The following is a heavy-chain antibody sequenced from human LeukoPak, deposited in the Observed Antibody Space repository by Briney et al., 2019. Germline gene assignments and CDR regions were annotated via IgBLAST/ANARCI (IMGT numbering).Heavy chain of an antibody. Sequence: ASVKVSCKASGYTFTGYYMHWVRQAPGQGLEWMGWINPNSGNTGYAQKFQGRVTITRNTSISTAYMELSSLRSEDTAVYYCARWGIAAEDYWGQGTLVTVSS. J-gene: IGHJ4*02. CDR2: INPNSGNT. D-gene: IGHD6-13*01. CDR3: ARWGIAAEDY. V-gene: IGHV1-8*03. CDR1: GYTFTGYY.